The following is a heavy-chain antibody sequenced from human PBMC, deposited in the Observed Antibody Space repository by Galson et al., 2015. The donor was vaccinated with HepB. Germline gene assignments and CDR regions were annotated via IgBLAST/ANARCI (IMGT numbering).Heavy chain of an antibody. CDR1: GFTFSSYW. D-gene: IGHD3-10*01. CDR2: IKQDGSEK. Sequence: LRLSCAASGFTFSSYWMSWVRQAPGKGLEWVANIKQDGSEKYYVDSVKGRFTISRDNAKNSLYLQMNSLRAEDTAVYYCARDNRLVRTRAYYFDYWGQGTLVTVSS. V-gene: IGHV3-7*03. CDR3: ARDNRLVRTRAYYFDY. J-gene: IGHJ4*02.